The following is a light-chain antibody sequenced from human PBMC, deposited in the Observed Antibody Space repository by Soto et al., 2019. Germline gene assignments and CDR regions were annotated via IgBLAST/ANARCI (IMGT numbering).Light chain of an antibody. V-gene: IGLV2-14*01. Sequence: QSALTQPASVSGSPGQSITISCTGTSSDIGAYNYVSWYQQHPGTAPKLIIYEVTNRPSGVSAHFSGSKSGNAASLTISGLQAADEADYYCSSYTSTNSWVFGGGTKLTGL. J-gene: IGLJ3*02. CDR3: SSYTSTNSWV. CDR2: EVT. CDR1: SSDIGAYNY.